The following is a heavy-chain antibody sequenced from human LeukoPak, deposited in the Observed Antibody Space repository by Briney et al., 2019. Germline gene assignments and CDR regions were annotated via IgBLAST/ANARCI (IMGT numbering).Heavy chain of an antibody. CDR1: GGSISSYY. J-gene: IGHJ4*02. V-gene: IGHV4-59*08. Sequence: SETLSLTYTVSGGSISSYYWSWIRQPPGKGLEWIGYIYYSGSTNYNPSLKSRVTISVDTSKNQFSLKLSSVTAADTAVYYCARQVYDSSGYYYYFDYWGQGTLVTVSS. D-gene: IGHD3-22*01. CDR3: ARQVYDSSGYYYYFDY. CDR2: IYYSGST.